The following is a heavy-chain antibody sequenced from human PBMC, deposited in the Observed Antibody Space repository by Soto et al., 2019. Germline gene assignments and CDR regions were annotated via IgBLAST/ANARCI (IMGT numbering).Heavy chain of an antibody. D-gene: IGHD3-3*01. CDR2: INSDGSST. V-gene: IGHV3-74*01. J-gene: IGHJ6*02. Sequence: CAASGFTFSSYWMHWVLQAPGKGLVWVSRINSDGSSTSYADSVKGRFTISRDNAKNTLYLQMNSLRAEDTAVYYCAREVYDFWSGYYMYYYGMDVWGQGTTVTVSS. CDR3: AREVYDFWSGYYMYYYGMDV. CDR1: GFTFSSYW.